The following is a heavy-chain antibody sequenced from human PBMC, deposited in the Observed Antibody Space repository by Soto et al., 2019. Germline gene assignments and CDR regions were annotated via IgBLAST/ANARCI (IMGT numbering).Heavy chain of an antibody. D-gene: IGHD2-15*01. V-gene: IGHV4-39*01. CDR2: IDYNGVT. CDR1: GGSIYRSGYY. CDR3: GKVLVGATGHTDSDS. J-gene: IGHJ4*02. Sequence: SETLSLTCAVSGGSIYRSGYYWGWIRQPPGRGLEWIGNIDYNGVTYSNPSLKSRVTISRDTSKNQFSLKLTSVTAADTALYYCGKVLVGATGHTDSDSWGPGTLVTVSS.